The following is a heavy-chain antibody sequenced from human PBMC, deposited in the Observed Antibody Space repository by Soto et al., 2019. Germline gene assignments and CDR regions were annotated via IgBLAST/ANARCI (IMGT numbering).Heavy chain of an antibody. V-gene: IGHV3-30*04. Sequence: GSLRLSCAASEFTFSSYAMSWVRQAPGKGLEWVAVIRCDGSNTYYADSVKGRFTISRDNSKNTLYLQMNSLRAEDTAVYYCAKERLPEYYYGSGSFPPFDYWGQGTLVTVSS. CDR1: EFTFSSYA. D-gene: IGHD3-10*01. CDR2: IRCDGSNT. J-gene: IGHJ4*02. CDR3: AKERLPEYYYGSGSFPPFDY.